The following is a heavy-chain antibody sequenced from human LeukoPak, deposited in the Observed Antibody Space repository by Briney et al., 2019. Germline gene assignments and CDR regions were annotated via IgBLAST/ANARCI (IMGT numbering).Heavy chain of an antibody. CDR1: GYTFTSYG. Sequence: ASVKVSCKASGYTFTSYGISWVRQAPAQGLEWMGWISAYNGNTNYAQKLQGRVTMTTDTSTSTAYMELRSLRSDDTAVYYCASGTTVTTDYYYYGMDVWGQGTTVTVSS. CDR2: ISAYNGNT. V-gene: IGHV1-18*01. J-gene: IGHJ6*02. CDR3: ASGTTVTTDYYYYGMDV. D-gene: IGHD4-17*01.